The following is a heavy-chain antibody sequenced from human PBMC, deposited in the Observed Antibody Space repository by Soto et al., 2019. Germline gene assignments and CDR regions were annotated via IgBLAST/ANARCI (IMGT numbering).Heavy chain of an antibody. Sequence: ASVKVSCKASGYTFSSYAMHWVRQAPGQRLEWMGWINAGNGNTKYSQKFQGRVTITRDTSASTAYMELSSLRSEDTAVYYCARGSQMRARFDPWGQGTLVTVSS. CDR3: ARGSQMRARFDP. V-gene: IGHV1-3*01. CDR1: GYTFSSYA. J-gene: IGHJ5*02. CDR2: INAGNGNT.